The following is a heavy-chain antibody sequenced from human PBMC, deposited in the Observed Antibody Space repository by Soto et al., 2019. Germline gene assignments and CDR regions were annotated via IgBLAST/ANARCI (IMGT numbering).Heavy chain of an antibody. CDR3: ARSSVHIAAAGRLDL. Sequence: GGSLRLSCTASGFAFGSHAMQWVRQAPGKGLEWVAVISSDGATKYVADSLKGRFTISRDNFESTMSLQMNNLRPEDTALYYCARSSVHIAAAGRLDLWGPGTLVTVSS. V-gene: IGHV3-30*14. D-gene: IGHD6-13*01. CDR1: GFAFGSHA. CDR2: ISSDGATK. J-gene: IGHJ5*02.